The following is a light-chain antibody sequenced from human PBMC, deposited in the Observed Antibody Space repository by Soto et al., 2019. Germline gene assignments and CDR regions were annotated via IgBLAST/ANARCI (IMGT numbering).Light chain of an antibody. J-gene: IGKJ1*01. CDR3: QPYISYWR. CDR1: QRISTW. V-gene: IGKV1-5*01. Sequence: QMTQSASTVSASLGGGVTITFRASQRISTWLAWYQQKPGKAPKLLISDASSLETGVPSRFSGSGSGTEFTLTINSLQPDDFATNYGQPYISYWRLGQGTKLDI. CDR2: DAS.